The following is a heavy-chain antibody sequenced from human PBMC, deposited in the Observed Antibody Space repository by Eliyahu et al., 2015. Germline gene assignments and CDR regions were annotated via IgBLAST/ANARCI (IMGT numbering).Heavy chain of an antibody. D-gene: IGHD3-3*01. J-gene: IGHJ6*03. CDR2: IYYSGST. CDR3: AREHVTIFGVVRYMDV. Sequence: QVQLQESGPGLVKPSETLSLTCTVSGGSISSYYWSWIRQPPGKGLEWIGYIYYSGSTNYNPSLKSRVTISVDTSKNQFSLKLSSVTAADTAVYYCAREHVTIFGVVRYMDVWGKGTTVTVSS. V-gene: IGHV4-59*01. CDR1: GGSISSYY.